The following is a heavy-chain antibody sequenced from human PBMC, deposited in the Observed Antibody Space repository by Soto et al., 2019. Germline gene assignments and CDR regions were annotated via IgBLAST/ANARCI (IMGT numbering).Heavy chain of an antibody. CDR2: ISYDGSNK. D-gene: IGHD6-13*01. CDR3: AKEAAARIPYYGMDV. V-gene: IGHV3-30*18. J-gene: IGHJ6*02. Sequence: GWSLRLSCAASGFTFSSYGMHWARQAPGKGLEWVAVISYDGSNKYYADSVKGRFTISRDNSKNTLYLQMNSLRAEDTAVYYCAKEAAARIPYYGMDVWGQGTTVTVSS. CDR1: GFTFSSYG.